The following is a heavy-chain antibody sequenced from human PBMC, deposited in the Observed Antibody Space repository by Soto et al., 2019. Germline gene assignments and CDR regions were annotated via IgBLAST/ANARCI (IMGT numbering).Heavy chain of an antibody. V-gene: IGHV4-4*01. J-gene: IGHJ4*02. CDR2: IFHDGTA. CDR1: GVSSSSGNW. Sequence: LSLTCAVSGVSSSSGNWWTWVRQTPQRGLEYIGEIFHDGTANYYPSFERRVAISVDTSKNQFSLKLTSVTAADTAIYFCARLVYDTRLNYMYFDFWGQGALVTVSS. D-gene: IGHD2-8*01. CDR3: ARLVYDTRLNYMYFDF.